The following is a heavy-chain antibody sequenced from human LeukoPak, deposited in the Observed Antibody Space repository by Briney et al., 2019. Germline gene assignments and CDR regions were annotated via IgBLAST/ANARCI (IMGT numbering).Heavy chain of an antibody. CDR3: ARVYTMIVVVDY. V-gene: IGHV3-21*01. CDR2: ISASSSYL. D-gene: IGHD3-22*01. CDR1: GFTFNTYT. Sequence: GGSLRLSCAASGFTFNTYTMNWVRQAPGKGLELVSSISASSSYLYYADSVKGRFTISRDNAKNSLYLQMNSLRAEDTAVYYCARVYTMIVVVDYWGQGTLVTVSS. J-gene: IGHJ4*02.